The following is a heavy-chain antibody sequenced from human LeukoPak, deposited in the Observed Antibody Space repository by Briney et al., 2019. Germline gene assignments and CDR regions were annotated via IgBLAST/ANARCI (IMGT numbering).Heavy chain of an antibody. J-gene: IGHJ4*02. CDR2: IYYSGST. CDR1: GGSISSGGYY. D-gene: IGHD3-10*01. CDR3: ARAMVRGVIDY. V-gene: IGHV4-31*03. Sequence: PSQTLSLTCTVSGGSISSGGYYWSWIRQHPGKGLEWIGYIYYSGSTYYNPSLKSRVTISVDTSKDQFSLKLSSVTAADTAAYYCARAMVRGVIDYWGQGTLVTVSS.